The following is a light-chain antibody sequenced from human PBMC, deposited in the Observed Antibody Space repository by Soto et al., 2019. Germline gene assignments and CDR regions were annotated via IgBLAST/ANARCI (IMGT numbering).Light chain of an antibody. CDR3: QQVNSYPLT. CDR1: QGISQY. CDR2: TAT. Sequence: DIPFTQSPSLLSASVGDRVTIPCRASQGISQYVAWYQQKPGKAPKLLIYTATVLQGGVPSRFSGTGSGTEFILTISSLQPEDFATYYCQQVNSYPLTFGGGTKVDIK. V-gene: IGKV1-9*01. J-gene: IGKJ4*01.